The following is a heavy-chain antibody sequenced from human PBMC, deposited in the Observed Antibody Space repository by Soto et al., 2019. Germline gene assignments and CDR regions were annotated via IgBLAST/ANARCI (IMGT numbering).Heavy chain of an antibody. J-gene: IGHJ4*02. CDR3: ALYYYDTIRGYYFDY. V-gene: IGHV1-69*01. CDR1: GGTFSSYA. CDR2: IIPIFGTA. D-gene: IGHD3-22*01. Sequence: QVQLVQSGAEVKKPGSSVKVSCKASGGTFSSYAISWVRQAPGQGLEWMGGIIPIFGTANYAQKFQGRVTITADESTSTAYMELSRLRSEDTAVYYCALYYYDTIRGYYFDYWVQGTLVTVSS.